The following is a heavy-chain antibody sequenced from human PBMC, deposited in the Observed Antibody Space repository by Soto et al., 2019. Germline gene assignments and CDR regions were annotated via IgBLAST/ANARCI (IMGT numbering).Heavy chain of an antibody. D-gene: IGHD3-3*01. CDR3: ARLYYDFWSGYYYYYGMDV. CDR1: GYTFTSYD. J-gene: IGHJ6*02. CDR2: MNPNSGNT. Sequence: ASVKVSCKASGYTFTSYDINWVRQATGQGLEWMGWMNPNSGNTGYAQKFQGRVTMTRNTSISTAYMELSSLRSEDTAVYYCARLYYDFWSGYYYYYGMDVWGQGXTVTVYS. V-gene: IGHV1-8*01.